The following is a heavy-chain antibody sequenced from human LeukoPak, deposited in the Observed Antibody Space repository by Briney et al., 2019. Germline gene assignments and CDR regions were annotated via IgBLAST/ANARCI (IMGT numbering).Heavy chain of an antibody. D-gene: IGHD5-18*01. CDR2: ISSSGSTI. J-gene: IGHJ4*02. CDR3: ARDLSYGYFSRFDY. CDR1: GFTFSDYY. Sequence: PGGSLRLSCAASGFTFSDYYMSWIRQAPGKGLEWVSYISSSGSTIYYADSVKGRFTISRDNAKNSLYLQMNSLRAEDTAVYYCARDLSYGYFSRFDYWGQGTLVTVSS. V-gene: IGHV3-11*04.